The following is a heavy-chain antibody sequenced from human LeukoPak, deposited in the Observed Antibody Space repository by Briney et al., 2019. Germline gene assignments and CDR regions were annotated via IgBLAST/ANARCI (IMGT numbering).Heavy chain of an antibody. J-gene: IGHJ3*02. CDR2: ISSISSSST. D-gene: IGHD1-7*01. CDR1: GFTFSSYS. V-gene: IGHV3-48*04. Sequence: PGGSLRLSCAASGFTFSSYSMNWVRQAPGKGLEWVSYISSISSSSTYYADSVKGRFTISRDNARNSLYLQMNSLRAEDTAVYYCARDPGTTQTLHDAFDIWGQGTMVTVSS. CDR3: ARDPGTTQTLHDAFDI.